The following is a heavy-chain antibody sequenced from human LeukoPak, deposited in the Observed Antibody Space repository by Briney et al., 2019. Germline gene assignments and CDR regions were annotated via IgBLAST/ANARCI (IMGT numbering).Heavy chain of an antibody. Sequence: ASVKVSCKVSGYTLTELSMHWVRQAPGKGLEWMGGFDPEDGETIYAQKFQGRVTMTEDTSTDTAYMELSSPRSEDTAVYYCATDLLRSSSWYYFDYWGQGTLVTVSS. CDR1: GYTLTELS. CDR3: ATDLLRSSSWYYFDY. V-gene: IGHV1-24*01. J-gene: IGHJ4*02. CDR2: FDPEDGET. D-gene: IGHD6-13*01.